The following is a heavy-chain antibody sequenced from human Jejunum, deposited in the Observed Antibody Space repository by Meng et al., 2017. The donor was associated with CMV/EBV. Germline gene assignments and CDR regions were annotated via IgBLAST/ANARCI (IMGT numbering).Heavy chain of an antibody. Sequence: APLRALGHSLMRPSPTPSLPLTVAAGSISSGDSYWRWIRQPPGKGLEWIGCIYYSGSTYYNPSLKGRVTISVDTSKNQFSLNLSSVTAADTAVYYCARGQRSYSGSYPEWFDPWGQGTLVTVSS. V-gene: IGHV4-30-4*01. J-gene: IGHJ5*02. CDR3: ARGQRSYSGSYPEWFDP. D-gene: IGHD1-26*01. CDR1: AGSISSGDSY. CDR2: IYYSGST.